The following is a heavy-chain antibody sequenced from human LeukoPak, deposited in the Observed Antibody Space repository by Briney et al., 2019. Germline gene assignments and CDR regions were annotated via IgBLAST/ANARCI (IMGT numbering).Heavy chain of an antibody. CDR1: GDSVSGNSTA. Sequence: SQTLSLTCAISGDSVSGNSTAYNWIRQSPSRGLEWLGRTYYRSKWYNDYAVSVKSRIIINPDTSKNQLSLQLRSVTPEDTAVYYCARGGQGDGYSADEAFDFWGQGTMVTVSS. CDR3: ARGGQGDGYSADEAFDF. V-gene: IGHV6-1*01. J-gene: IGHJ3*01. CDR2: TYYRSKWYN. D-gene: IGHD5-24*01.